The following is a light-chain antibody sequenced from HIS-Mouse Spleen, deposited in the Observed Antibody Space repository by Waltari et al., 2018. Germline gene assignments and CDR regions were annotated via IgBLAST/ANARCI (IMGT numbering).Light chain of an antibody. V-gene: IGKV3-20*01. Sequence: QSPGTLSLSPGERATLSCRASQSVSSSYLAWYQQKPGQAPRLLIYGASSRATGIPDRFSGSGSGTDFTLTISRLEPEDFAVYYCQQYGSSLFTFGPGTKVDIK. CDR2: GAS. J-gene: IGKJ3*01. CDR3: QQYGSSLFT. CDR1: QSVSSSY.